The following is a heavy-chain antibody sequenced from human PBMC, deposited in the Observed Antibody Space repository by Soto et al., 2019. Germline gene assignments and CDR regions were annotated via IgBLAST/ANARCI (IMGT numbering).Heavy chain of an antibody. CDR2: ISWNSGSI. D-gene: IGHD3-10*01. V-gene: IGHV3-9*01. Sequence: GGSLRLSCAASGFTFDDYAMHWVRQAPGKGLEWVSGISWNSGSIGYADSVKGRFTISRDNAKNSLYLQMNSLRAEDTALYYCAKDLIGAPNWGQGTLVTVSS. J-gene: IGHJ4*02. CDR1: GFTFDDYA. CDR3: AKDLIGAPN.